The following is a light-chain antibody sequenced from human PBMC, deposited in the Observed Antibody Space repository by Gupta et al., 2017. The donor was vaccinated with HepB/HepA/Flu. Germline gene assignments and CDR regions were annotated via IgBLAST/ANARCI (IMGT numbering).Light chain of an antibody. J-gene: IGKJ2*01. CDR2: GAS. CDR1: HNIGSN. CDR3: QQYNNWPPYT. Sequence: EIVMTQSPATLSVSPGESATLSCRTSHNIGSNLAWYQQTPGQTPRLLIYGASTRATGVPARFSGSGSGTDFTLTISSRQSEEFAVYYCQQYNNWPPYTFGQGTKLEIK. V-gene: IGKV3-15*01.